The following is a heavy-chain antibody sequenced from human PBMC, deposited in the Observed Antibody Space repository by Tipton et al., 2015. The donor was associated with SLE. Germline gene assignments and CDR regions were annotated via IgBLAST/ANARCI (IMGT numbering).Heavy chain of an antibody. CDR3: ARLTGESYFDY. D-gene: IGHD7-27*01. Sequence: TLSLTCTVSGGSISSSYWSWIRQPPGKGLEWIGYIYTSGSTKYNPPLKSRVTISVDTSKNQFSLQLNSVTAADTAVYYCARLTGESYFDYWGQGTLVTVSS. CDR1: GGSISSSY. V-gene: IGHV4-4*08. J-gene: IGHJ4*02. CDR2: IYTSGST.